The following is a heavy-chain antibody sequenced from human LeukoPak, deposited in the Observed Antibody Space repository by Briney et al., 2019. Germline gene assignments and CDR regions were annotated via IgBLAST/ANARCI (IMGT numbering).Heavy chain of an antibody. J-gene: IGHJ4*02. D-gene: IGHD1-1*01. V-gene: IGHV4-59*01. CDR2: IYYSGST. Sequence: SETLSLTCTVSGGSISSYYWSWIRQLPGKGLEWIGYIYYSGSTDYNPSLRSRVTISVDTSKNQFSLKLSSVTAADTAVYYCAMANDDRYFDYWGQGTLVTVSS. CDR1: GGSISSYY. CDR3: AMANDDRYFDY.